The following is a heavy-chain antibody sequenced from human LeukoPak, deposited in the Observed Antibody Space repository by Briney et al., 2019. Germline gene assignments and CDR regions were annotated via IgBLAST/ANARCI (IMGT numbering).Heavy chain of an antibody. Sequence: GGSLRLSCSASGFTFSNHAMHWVRQAPGKGQEFVAAISSNGGTTYHADSVEGRFAISRDNSKNTLFLQMTFLRIEDTAVYYCVRYPAAYYYDSTFDYWGQGTLVTVSA. D-gene: IGHD3-22*01. CDR2: ISSNGGTT. J-gene: IGHJ4*02. CDR1: GFTFSNHA. V-gene: IGHV3-64D*09. CDR3: VRYPAAYYYDSTFDY.